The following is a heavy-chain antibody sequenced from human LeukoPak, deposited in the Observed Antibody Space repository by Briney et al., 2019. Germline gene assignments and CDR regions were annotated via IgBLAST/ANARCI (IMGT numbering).Heavy chain of an antibody. CDR1: GGSTISYY. CDR2: IYYSGST. Sequence: PPETLPLTSSASGGSTISYYWSWIRPPPAQGMVWIGYIYYSGSTDYNPSLKSRVTISVDTSKNQFSLKLSSVTAADTAVYYCARHETYYYGSGSFYRYFDYWGQGTLVTVSS. CDR3: ARHETYYYGSGSFYRYFDY. V-gene: IGHV4-59*08. D-gene: IGHD3-10*01. J-gene: IGHJ4*02.